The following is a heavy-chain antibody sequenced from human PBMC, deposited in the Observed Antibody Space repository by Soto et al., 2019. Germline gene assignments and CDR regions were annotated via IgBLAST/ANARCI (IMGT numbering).Heavy chain of an antibody. V-gene: IGHV4-4*02. D-gene: IGHD2-2*02. J-gene: IGHJ6*02. CDR2: IYHSGST. CDR3: ARANQIPLYYYYGMDV. CDR1: GGSISSSNW. Sequence: KTSETLSLTCAVSGGSISSSNWWSWVRQPPGKGLEWIGEIYHSGSTNYNPSLKSRVTISVDKSKNQFSLKLSSVTAADTAVYYCARANQIPLYYYYGMDVWGQGTTVTVSS.